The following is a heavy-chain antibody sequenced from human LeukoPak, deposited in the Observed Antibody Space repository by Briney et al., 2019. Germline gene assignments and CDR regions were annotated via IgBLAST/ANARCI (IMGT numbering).Heavy chain of an antibody. D-gene: IGHD6-19*01. CDR1: GGSFSGYY. Sequence: PSETLSLTCAVYGGSFSGYYWSWIRQPPGKGLERIGEINHSGSTNYNPSLKSRVTISVDTSKNQFSLKLSSVTAADTAVYYCARGGIAVAGTRGAHGCWGQGTLVTVSS. V-gene: IGHV4-34*01. CDR2: INHSGST. CDR3: ARGGIAVAGTRGAHGC. J-gene: IGHJ4*02.